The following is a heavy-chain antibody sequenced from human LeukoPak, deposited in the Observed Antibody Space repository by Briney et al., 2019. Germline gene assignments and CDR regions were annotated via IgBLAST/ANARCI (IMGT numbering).Heavy chain of an antibody. D-gene: IGHD2-15*01. Sequence: GGSLRLSCAASGFTFSGYGIHWVRQTPGKGLEWVAFITYDGSNKYYADSVKGRFTISRDNSKNTLYLQMNSLRAEDTAVYYCARSVVVAATTTIQDAFDIWGQGTMVTVSS. CDR2: ITYDGSNK. CDR3: ARSVVVAATTTIQDAFDI. CDR1: GFTFSGYG. V-gene: IGHV3-30*19. J-gene: IGHJ3*02.